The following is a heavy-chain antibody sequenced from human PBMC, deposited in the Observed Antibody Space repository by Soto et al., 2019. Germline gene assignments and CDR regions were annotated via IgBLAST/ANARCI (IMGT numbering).Heavy chain of an antibody. J-gene: IGHJ4*02. V-gene: IGHV3-23*01. CDR3: ARAYRYCNTNICPAAADC. CDR2: ISASGNVP. CDR1: GFTFKRYA. D-gene: IGHD2-15*01. Sequence: GGSLRLSCAASGFTFKRYAMSWVRQAPGKGLEWVSGISASGNVPYYAASVKGRVNISRDNSQNMLYLQMNGLRAEDTAVYFCARAYRYCNTNICPAAADCWGKGTLVTVSS.